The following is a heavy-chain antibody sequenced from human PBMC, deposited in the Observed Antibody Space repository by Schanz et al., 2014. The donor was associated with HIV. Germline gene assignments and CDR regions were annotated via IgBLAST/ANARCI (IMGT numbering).Heavy chain of an antibody. CDR3: AKDIGRDVGYGLDV. CDR1: GFTFDEYA. Sequence: DVQLVESGGGLVQPGRSLRLSCAASGFTFDEYAMHWVRQAPGKGLEWVSGISWNSGSIGYADSVKGRFTISRDNAKNSLHLQMNSLRAEDTALYYCAKDIGRDVGYGLDVWGQGTTVTVSS. CDR2: ISWNSGSI. D-gene: IGHD1-26*01. J-gene: IGHJ6*02. V-gene: IGHV3-9*01.